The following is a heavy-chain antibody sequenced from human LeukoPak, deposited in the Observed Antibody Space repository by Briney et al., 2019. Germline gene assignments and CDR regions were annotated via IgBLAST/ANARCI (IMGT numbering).Heavy chain of an antibody. J-gene: IGHJ4*02. V-gene: IGHV1-3*01. Sequence: GASVKVSCKASGYTFTSYYMHWVRQAPGQRLEWMGWINAGNGNTKYSQKFQGRVTITRDTSASTAYMELSSLRSEDTAVYYCATKALQLWSPFGYWGQGTLVTVSS. D-gene: IGHD5-18*01. CDR3: ATKALQLWSPFGY. CDR1: GYTFTSYY. CDR2: INAGNGNT.